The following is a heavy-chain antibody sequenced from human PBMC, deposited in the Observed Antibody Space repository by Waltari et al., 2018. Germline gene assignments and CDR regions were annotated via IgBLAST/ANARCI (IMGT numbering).Heavy chain of an antibody. CDR2: VQRTGRT. CDR3: ARDRGRGIYLDS. V-gene: IGHV4-4*02. Sequence: QVKLQESGPGLVKPSETLSLTCDVSGDSVDSMSSNSGWSWVRQSPVKGLEWIGQVQRTGRTNYSPSFGGRVTVSIDTSNDQFSLKMAFETDADTALYYCARDRGRGIYLDSWGQGTLVTVSP. D-gene: IGHD2-15*01. J-gene: IGHJ4*02. CDR1: GDSVDSMSSNSG.